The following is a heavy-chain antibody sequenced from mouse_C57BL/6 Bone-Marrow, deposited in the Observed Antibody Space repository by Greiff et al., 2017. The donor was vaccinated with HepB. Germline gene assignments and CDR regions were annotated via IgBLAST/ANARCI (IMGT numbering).Heavy chain of an antibody. V-gene: IGHV2-2*01. Sequence: VHLVESGPGLVQPSQSLSITCTVSGFSLTSYGVHWVRQSPGKGLEWLGVIWSGGSTDYNAAFISRLSISKDNSKSQVFFKMNSLQADDTAIYYCARPLYYYGRYFDVWGTGTTVTVSS. CDR1: GFSLTSYG. D-gene: IGHD1-1*01. CDR2: IWSGGST. J-gene: IGHJ1*03. CDR3: ARPLYYYGRYFDV.